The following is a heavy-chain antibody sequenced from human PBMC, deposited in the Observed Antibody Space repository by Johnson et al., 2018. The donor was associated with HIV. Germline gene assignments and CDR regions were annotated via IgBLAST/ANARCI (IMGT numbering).Heavy chain of an antibody. CDR2: ISGSGVRT. CDR3: AKDPLATVTHDAFDI. D-gene: IGHD4-17*01. J-gene: IGHJ3*02. V-gene: IGHV3-23*04. Sequence: VQLVESGGGLVQPGRSLRLSCAASGFTFSSYAMSWVRQAPGTGLAWVSAISGSGVRTYYADSAKGRFTISGDNSKITLYLQINSLRAEDTAVNYCAKDPLATVTHDAFDIWGQGTMVTVSS. CDR1: GFTFSSYA.